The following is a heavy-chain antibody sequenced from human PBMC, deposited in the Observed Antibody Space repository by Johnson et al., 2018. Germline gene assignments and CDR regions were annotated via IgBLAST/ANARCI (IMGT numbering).Heavy chain of an antibody. CDR3: ATGLPDRVPIAVHNEYFHH. CDR2: ISYDGTNK. V-gene: IGHV3-30*03. J-gene: IGHJ1*01. D-gene: IGHD1-14*01. CDR1: GFTFSSYG. Sequence: QVQLVESGGGVVQPGRSLRLSCAVSGFTFSSYGMNWVRQAPGKGLNWVAVISYDGTNKYYADSVKGRFTISRDDSQNTLYLQMNSLRADDTAVYYCATGLPDRVPIAVHNEYFHHWGQGTLVTVSS.